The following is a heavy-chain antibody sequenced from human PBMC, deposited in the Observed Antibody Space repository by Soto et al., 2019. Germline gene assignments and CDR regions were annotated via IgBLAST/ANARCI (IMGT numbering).Heavy chain of an antibody. V-gene: IGHV3-30-3*01. J-gene: IGHJ4*02. D-gene: IGHD6-19*01. Sequence: GGSLRLSCAASGFTFSSYAMHWVRQAPGKGLEWVAVISYDGSNKYYADSVKGRFTISRDNSKNTLYLQMNSLRAEDTAVYYCASSPVPNSSGFMDYWGQGTLVTVSS. CDR2: ISYDGSNK. CDR3: ASSPVPNSSGFMDY. CDR1: GFTFSSYA.